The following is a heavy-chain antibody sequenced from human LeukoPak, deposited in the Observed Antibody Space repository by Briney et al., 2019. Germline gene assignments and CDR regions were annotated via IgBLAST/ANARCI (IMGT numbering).Heavy chain of an antibody. Sequence: GGSLRLSCTASGFTFNSYSMTWVRQAPGMGLEWVANIKHDGSEKYYVDSVRGRFTISRDNAKNSLYLQMNTLRAEDTPVYLSARHNYYQFDYWGQKTLVTASS. CDR3: ARHNYYQFDY. CDR1: GFTFNSYS. CDR2: IKHDGSEK. V-gene: IGHV3-7*01. D-gene: IGHD1-1*01. J-gene: IGHJ4*02.